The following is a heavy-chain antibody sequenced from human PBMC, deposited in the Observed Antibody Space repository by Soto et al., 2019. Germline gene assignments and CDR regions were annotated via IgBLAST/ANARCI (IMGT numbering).Heavy chain of an antibody. J-gene: IGHJ4*02. CDR3: AILDEASGAY. Sequence: GGSLSLSRTPSAFTVSDLVIASVREAPWMGLEWVSSVDAGGGTTHYADIVNGQFTITNENSKNPLYLQMKSLRAYDTAIYYCAILDEASGAYWGQGSLVTVSS. V-gene: IGHV3-23*01. D-gene: IGHD3-9*01. CDR2: VDAGGGTT. CDR1: AFTVSDLV.